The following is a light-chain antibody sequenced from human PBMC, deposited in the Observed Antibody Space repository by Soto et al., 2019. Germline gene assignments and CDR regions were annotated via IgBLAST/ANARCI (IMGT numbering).Light chain of an antibody. Sequence: EIVLTQSPGTLSLSPGERATLSCRASQSVSSSYLAWYQQRPGQAPRLLIYGASSRATGIPDRFSGSGSGTDFTLTISRLEPEDFAVYYCQHYGRSPLFTFGPRTKVDIK. CDR1: QSVSSSY. CDR2: GAS. CDR3: QHYGRSPLFT. V-gene: IGKV3-20*01. J-gene: IGKJ3*01.